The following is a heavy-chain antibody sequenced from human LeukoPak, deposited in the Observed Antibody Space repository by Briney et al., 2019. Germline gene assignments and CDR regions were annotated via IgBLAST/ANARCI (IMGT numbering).Heavy chain of an antibody. CDR1: GFTFSNYG. Sequence: GRSLRLSCAASGFTFSNYGMHWVRQAPGKGLEWVAVISYDGGNKNYADSVKGRFTISRDNSQDTLSLQMNSLRAEDTPVYYCAASIGYGKWDYWGQGTLVSVSS. CDR2: ISYDGGNK. D-gene: IGHD3-22*01. CDR3: AASIGYGKWDY. V-gene: IGHV3-30*03. J-gene: IGHJ4*02.